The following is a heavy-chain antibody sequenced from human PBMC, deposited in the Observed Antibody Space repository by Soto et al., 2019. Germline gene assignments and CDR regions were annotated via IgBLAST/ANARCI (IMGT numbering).Heavy chain of an antibody. CDR3: GRGRSGQIVVFY. CDR1: GYTFTGHY. D-gene: IGHD1-26*01. Sequence: ASVKVSCKASGYTFTGHYIHWVRQAPEQVPEWMGEIGPESGATRYAQKFQGRVTMTMDTSITTVYMELNNLRPDDTAVYYCGRGRSGQIVVFYWGQGTPVTVSS. CDR2: IGPESGAT. V-gene: IGHV1-2*02. J-gene: IGHJ4*02.